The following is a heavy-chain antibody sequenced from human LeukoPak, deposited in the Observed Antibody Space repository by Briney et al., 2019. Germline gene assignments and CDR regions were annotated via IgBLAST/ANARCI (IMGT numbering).Heavy chain of an antibody. J-gene: IGHJ5*02. CDR2: TYSTGST. CDR3: ARGVETYLNWFDL. V-gene: IGHV4-59*01. CDR1: GASISGYY. Sequence: SETLSLTCSVSGASISGYYWSWIRQPPGKGLEYIGCTYSTGSTNYNPSLKSRVTISVDTSKNQFSLNLTSVTAADTALYYCARGVETYLNWFDLWGQGTLLTVSS. D-gene: IGHD3-10*01.